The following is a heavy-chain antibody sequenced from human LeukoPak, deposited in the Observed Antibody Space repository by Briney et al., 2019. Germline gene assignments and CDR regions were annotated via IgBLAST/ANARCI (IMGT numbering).Heavy chain of an antibody. CDR3: ARDYAYCGGDCYPEYYFDF. V-gene: IGHV3-21*01. D-gene: IGHD2-21*02. CDR2: ITSSSSYV. Sequence: PGGSLRLSCAASGFTFSSYSMNWVRQAPGKGLEWVSSITSSSSYVYYADSVKGRFTISRDNAKNSLYLQMNSLRAEDTAVYYCARDYAYCGGDCYPEYYFDFWGQGTLVTVSS. J-gene: IGHJ4*02. CDR1: GFTFSSYS.